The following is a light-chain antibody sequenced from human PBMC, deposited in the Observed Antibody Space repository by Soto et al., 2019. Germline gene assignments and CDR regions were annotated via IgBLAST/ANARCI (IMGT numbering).Light chain of an antibody. CDR1: QSVSSSY. CDR2: GAS. CDR3: QQYGRSPPFT. Sequence: EIVLTQSPGTLSLSPGERATLSCRASQSVSSSYLAWYQQKPGQAPRLLIYGASSRATGIPDRFSGSGSGTDFTLIISSLEPEDFAVYYCQQYGRSPPFTFGPGTKVDIK. J-gene: IGKJ3*01. V-gene: IGKV3-20*01.